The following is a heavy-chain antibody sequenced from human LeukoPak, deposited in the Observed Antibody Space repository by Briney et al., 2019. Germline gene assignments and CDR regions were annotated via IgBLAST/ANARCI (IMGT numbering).Heavy chain of an antibody. CDR1: GYTFTSYD. CDR2: MNPNSGNT. V-gene: IGHV1-8*01. J-gene: IGHJ6*02. Sequence: GPSVKVSCKASGYTFTSYDINWVRQAPGQGLEWVGWMNPNSGNTGYAQKFPGRVTMTRNTSISTAYMELSSLRSEDTAVYYCASTPGSNYGGYGMDVWGQGTTVTVSS. D-gene: IGHD1-26*01. CDR3: ASTPGSNYGGYGMDV.